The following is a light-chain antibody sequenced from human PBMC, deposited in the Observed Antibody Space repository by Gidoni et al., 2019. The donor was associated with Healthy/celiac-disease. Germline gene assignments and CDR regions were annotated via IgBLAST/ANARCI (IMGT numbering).Light chain of an antibody. Sequence: TKSPSSLSASVGDRVTITSRASQSISSYLTWYQQKPGKAPKLLIYAASTLQSGVPSRFIGSGSGTDFTLTISSLHPEDCSTYYCQQSYSTAITFGQGTRLEIK. V-gene: IGKV1-39*01. CDR2: AAS. J-gene: IGKJ5*01. CDR1: QSISSY. CDR3: QQSYSTAIT.